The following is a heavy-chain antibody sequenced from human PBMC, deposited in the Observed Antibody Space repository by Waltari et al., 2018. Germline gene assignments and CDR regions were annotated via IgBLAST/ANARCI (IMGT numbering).Heavy chain of an antibody. J-gene: IGHJ4*02. Sequence: QLQLQESGPGLVKPSETLSLTCTVSGGSISSRSYYWGWIRQPPGKGREGIGSIYYSGSTYDNPSLKRRVTISVDTSRNQFSLKLSSVTAEDTAVYYCARQRGGVRGVMSEFDYWGQGTLVTVSS. CDR3: ARQRGGVRGVMSEFDY. V-gene: IGHV4-39*01. CDR2: IYYSGST. CDR1: GGSISSRSYY. D-gene: IGHD3-10*01.